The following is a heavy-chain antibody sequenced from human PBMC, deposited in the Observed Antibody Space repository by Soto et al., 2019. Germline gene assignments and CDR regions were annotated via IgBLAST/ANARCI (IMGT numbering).Heavy chain of an antibody. CDR3: ARTAWTQSSYYFDY. J-gene: IGHJ4*02. CDR1: GFSFSLFW. V-gene: IGHV3-7*03. CDR2: INEDGSEK. D-gene: IGHD3-16*01. Sequence: PGGSLRLSCAASGFSFSLFWMSWVRQTPGKGLEWVANINEDGSEKFFADSVKGRFTISRDNAKNSLSLQMNSLTADDTAVYYCARTAWTQSSYYFDYWGQGTPVTVSS.